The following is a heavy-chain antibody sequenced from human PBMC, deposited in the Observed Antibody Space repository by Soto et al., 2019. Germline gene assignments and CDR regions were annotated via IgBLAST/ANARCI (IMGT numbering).Heavy chain of an antibody. CDR2: ISSSSSYT. CDR3: ARPSSWEATWYFDL. J-gene: IGHJ2*01. CDR1: GFTFSDYY. V-gene: IGHV3-11*05. D-gene: IGHD1-26*01. Sequence: QVQLVESGGGLVKPGGSLRLSCAASGFTFSDYYMSWIRQAPGKGLEWVSYISSSSSYTNYADSVKGRFTISRDNAKNSLYLQMNSLRAEDTAVYYCARPSSWEATWYFDLCGRGTLVTVSS.